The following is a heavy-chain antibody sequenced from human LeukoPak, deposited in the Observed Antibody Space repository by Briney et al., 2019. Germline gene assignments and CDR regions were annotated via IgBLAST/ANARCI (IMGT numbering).Heavy chain of an antibody. J-gene: IGHJ4*02. CDR3: AREDGYNNFDY. CDR1: AGSISSSSYY. V-gene: IGHV4-39*07. CDR2: IYYSGSA. D-gene: IGHD5-24*01. Sequence: SETLSLTCTVSAGSISSSSYYWGWIRQPPGKGLEWIGSIYYSGSAYYNPSLKSRVTISVDTSKNQFSLRLSSVTAADTAVYYCAREDGYNNFDYWGQGTLVTVSS.